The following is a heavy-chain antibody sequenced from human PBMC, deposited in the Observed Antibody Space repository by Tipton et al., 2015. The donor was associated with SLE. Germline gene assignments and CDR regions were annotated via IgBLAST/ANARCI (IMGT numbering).Heavy chain of an antibody. CDR1: GFTFNSYD. Sequence: SLRLSCAASGFTFNSYDMHWVRQAPGKGLEWVAFTPDDGSKESYADSVKGRFTISRDNSKNTLYLQMDSLRTEDTAVYYCAKGFKGGSGSPLTDYWGQGTLVTVSS. D-gene: IGHD3-10*01. CDR2: TPDDGSKE. CDR3: AKGFKGGSGSPLTDY. V-gene: IGHV3-30*02. J-gene: IGHJ4*02.